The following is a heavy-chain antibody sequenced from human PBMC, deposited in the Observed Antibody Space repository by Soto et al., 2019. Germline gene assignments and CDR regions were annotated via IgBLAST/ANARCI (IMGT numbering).Heavy chain of an antibody. J-gene: IGHJ4*02. CDR3: AGGGTPNDY. CDR2: ISAYNGNT. Sequence: QVQLVQSGAEVKKPGASVKVSCKASGYTFTNFGISWVRQAPGQGLEWMGWISAYNGNTNYAQKFQGRVTMTTDTPTSTAYMGVRCLRFGDKAVYYCAGGGTPNDYCGQGTLVTVPA. D-gene: IGHD2-15*01. CDR1: GYTFTNFG. V-gene: IGHV1-18*01.